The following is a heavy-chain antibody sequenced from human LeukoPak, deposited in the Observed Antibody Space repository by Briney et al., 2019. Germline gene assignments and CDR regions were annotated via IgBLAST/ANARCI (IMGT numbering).Heavy chain of an antibody. J-gene: IGHJ4*02. Sequence: SETLSLTCTVSGDSFSSSSHYWGWLRQPPGRGLEWIGSIRNSGNTYYSPSLKSRVTISVDTSKNQFSLKLSSVTAADTAVYYCARVPLYYDSSGYLFDYWGQGTLVTVSS. V-gene: IGHV4-39*07. CDR3: ARVPLYYDSSGYLFDY. D-gene: IGHD3-22*01. CDR1: GDSFSSSSHY. CDR2: IRNSGNT.